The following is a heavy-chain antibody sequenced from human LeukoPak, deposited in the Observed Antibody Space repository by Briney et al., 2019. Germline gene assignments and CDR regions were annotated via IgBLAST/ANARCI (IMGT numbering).Heavy chain of an antibody. CDR1: GGSINSHY. CDR3: ARSTGWHAFT. CDR2: SFYTGRT. D-gene: IGHD6-19*01. Sequence: SETLSLTCTVSGGSINSHYWTWIRQPPGKGLEWIGHSFYTGRTNYSPSLKGRVTISVDRSKNQFSLKLSSVTTADMAVYYCARSTGWHAFTWGQGTLVTVSS. V-gene: IGHV4-59*11. J-gene: IGHJ4*02.